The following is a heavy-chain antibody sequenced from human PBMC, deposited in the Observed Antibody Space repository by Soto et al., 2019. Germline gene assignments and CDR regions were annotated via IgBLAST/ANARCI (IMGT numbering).Heavy chain of an antibody. CDR3: ARDRGYDAHDYYYNAMDV. Sequence: GGSLRLSTIASGLTFRTYTINWVRQAPGKGLEWVSGIRGFSPYTFYAESVKGRFTISRDNAKNSLYLQMNSLRAEDTAVYYCARDRGYDAHDYYYNAMDVWGQGTTVTVSS. CDR1: GLTFRTYT. V-gene: IGHV3-21*01. D-gene: IGHD3-10*01. CDR2: IRGFSPYT. J-gene: IGHJ6*02.